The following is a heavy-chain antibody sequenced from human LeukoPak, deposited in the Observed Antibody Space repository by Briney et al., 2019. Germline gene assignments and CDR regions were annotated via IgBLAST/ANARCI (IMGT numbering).Heavy chain of an antibody. D-gene: IGHD4/OR15-4a*01. Sequence: GGSLRLSCAASGFTFSRHWMHWVRQSPGKGLVWVSRSNADVSITGYADSVKGRFTISRDNAKNTLYLQMNSLRVEDTAIYYCMCDYASGRRVDYWGQGTLVTVSS. J-gene: IGHJ4*02. V-gene: IGHV3-74*01. CDR2: SNADVSIT. CDR3: MCDYASGRRVDY. CDR1: GFTFSRHW.